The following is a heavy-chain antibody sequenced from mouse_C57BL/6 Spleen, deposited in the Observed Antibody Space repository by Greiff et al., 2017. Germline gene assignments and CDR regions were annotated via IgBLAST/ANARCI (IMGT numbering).Heavy chain of an antibody. Sequence: VKLMESGPELVKPGASVKISCKASGYTFTDYYINWVKQRPGQGLEWIGWIFPGSGSTYYNEKFKGKATLTIDNSSSTAYMLLSSLISEDSAVYFCAITNDGYYVSMDYWGQGTSVTVSS. CDR1: GYTFTDYY. CDR3: AITNDGYYVSMDY. V-gene: IGHV1-75*01. CDR2: IFPGSGST. J-gene: IGHJ4*01. D-gene: IGHD2-3*01.